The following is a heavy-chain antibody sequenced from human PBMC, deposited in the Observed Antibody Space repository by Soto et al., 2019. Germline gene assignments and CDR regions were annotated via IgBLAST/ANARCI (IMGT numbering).Heavy chain of an antibody. J-gene: IGHJ4*02. Sequence: GGSLRLSCAASGFTFNTYAMTWVRQTPGRGLEWVSFITTRGARTYYADPVRGRFTISTDSSRNTLYLQMNSLRPDDTAVYFCARYRSDGSASFDSWGQGTRVTVSS. D-gene: IGHD3-9*01. CDR3: ARYRSDGSASFDS. CDR1: GFTFNTYA. CDR2: ITTRGART. V-gene: IGHV3-23*01.